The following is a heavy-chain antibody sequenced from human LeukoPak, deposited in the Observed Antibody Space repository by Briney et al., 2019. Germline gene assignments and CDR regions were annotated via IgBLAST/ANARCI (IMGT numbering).Heavy chain of an antibody. CDR3: ARGLGDPYYFDY. CDR2: IYHSGST. J-gene: IGHJ4*02. V-gene: IGHV4-38-2*02. CDR1: GNSISSGYY. Sequence: PSETLSLTCTVSGNSISSGYYWGWIRQPPGKGLEWIGTIYHSGSTYYNPSLKSRVTISVDTSKNQFSLKLSSVTAADTAVYYCARGLGDPYYFDYWGQGTLVTVSS. D-gene: IGHD3-16*01.